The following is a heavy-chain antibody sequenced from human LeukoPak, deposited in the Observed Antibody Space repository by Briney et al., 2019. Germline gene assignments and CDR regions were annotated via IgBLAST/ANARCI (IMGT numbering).Heavy chain of an antibody. CDR2: IYSGGST. CDR3: ARAQWRTYSYYYMDV. Sequence: GGSLRLSCAASGFTVSFSYMSWIRQAPGKGLEWISVIYSGGSTYYADSVKGRFTISRDDSKNTQYLQMNSLRAEDTAIYYCARAQWRTYSYYYMDVWGKGTTVTVSS. V-gene: IGHV3-53*01. CDR1: GFTVSFSY. D-gene: IGHD6-19*01. J-gene: IGHJ6*03.